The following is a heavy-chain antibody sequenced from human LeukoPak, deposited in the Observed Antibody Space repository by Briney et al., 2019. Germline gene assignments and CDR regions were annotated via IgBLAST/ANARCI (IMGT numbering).Heavy chain of an antibody. V-gene: IGHV3-66*01. CDR3: ASSSGYYMYFDY. CDR1: GFTVSSNY. D-gene: IGHD3-22*01. Sequence: GGSLRLSCAASGFTVSSNYVSWVRQAPGKGLEGVSVIYRGGSTYYADSVKGRFTISRDNSKNTLYLQMNSLRAEDTAVYYCASSSGYYMYFDYWGQGTLVTVSS. J-gene: IGHJ4*02. CDR2: IYRGGST.